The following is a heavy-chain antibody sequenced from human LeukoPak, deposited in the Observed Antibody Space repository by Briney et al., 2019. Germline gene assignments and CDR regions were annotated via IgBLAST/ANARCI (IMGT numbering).Heavy chain of an antibody. V-gene: IGHV3-7*01. CDR2: IKLDGSEK. D-gene: IGHD2-21*01. CDR1: GFTFGKYW. CDR3: ARDTYSRY. J-gene: IGHJ4*02. Sequence: GGSLRLSCVASGFTFGKYWMSWVRQAPGKGLEWVANIKLDGSEKNYVDSVKGRFTISRDNTKNSLYLQMNSLRAEDTAVYYCARDTYSRYWGQGTLVTVSS.